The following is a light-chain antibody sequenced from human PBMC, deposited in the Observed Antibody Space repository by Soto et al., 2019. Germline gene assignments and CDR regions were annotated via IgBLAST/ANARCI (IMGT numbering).Light chain of an antibody. CDR3: LQYNSYPFT. J-gene: IGKJ5*01. V-gene: IGKV1-27*01. CDR2: AAS. Sequence: DIQMTQSPSSLSAFVGDRVTITCRASQDIGNFLAWYQQKQGKVPKLLIYAASTLQSGVPSRLSGSGYGTDLTITISSLQNEDFETYYCLQYNSYPFTFGQGTRLEIK. CDR1: QDIGNF.